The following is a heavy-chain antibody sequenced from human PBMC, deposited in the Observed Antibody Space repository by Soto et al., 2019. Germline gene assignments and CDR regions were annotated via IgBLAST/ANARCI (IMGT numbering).Heavy chain of an antibody. D-gene: IGHD6-13*01. CDR1: GGTFSSYA. J-gene: IGHJ6*02. CDR2: IIPIFGTA. CDR3: ARTASERTYSSSWYHHYYYYYGMDV. Sequence: SVKVSCKASGGTFSSYAISWVRQAPGQGLEWMGGIIPIFGTANYAQKFQGRVTITADESTSTAYMELSSLRSEDTAVYYCARTASERTYSSSWYHHYYYYYGMDVWGQGTTVTVSS. V-gene: IGHV1-69*13.